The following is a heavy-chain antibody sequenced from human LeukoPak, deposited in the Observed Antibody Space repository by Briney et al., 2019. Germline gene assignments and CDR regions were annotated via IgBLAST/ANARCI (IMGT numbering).Heavy chain of an antibody. CDR1: GVSTTNGIYY. CDR2: VHNVGST. CDR3: ARRRDGYNRGYFDY. V-gene: IGHV4-39*01. Sequence: PSATLSLTCIVSGVSTTNGIYYWAWIRQSPGKGLEWIGSVHNVGSTYYNLSLRSRVTMSIDTSKNQFSLRLNSVTAADTAVYYCARRRDGYNRGYFDYWGQGTLVTVSS. J-gene: IGHJ4*02. D-gene: IGHD5-24*01.